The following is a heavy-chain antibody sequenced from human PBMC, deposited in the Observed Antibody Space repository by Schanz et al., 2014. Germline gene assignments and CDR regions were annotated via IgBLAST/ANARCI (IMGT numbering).Heavy chain of an antibody. Sequence: EVQLVESGGGLVQPGGSLRLSCAASGFIFSNSWMSWVRQAPGKGLEWVSAISGSGGSTYYADSVKGRFTISRDNSKNTLYLQINNLRAEDTAVYYCAYYDVLTGFDYWGQGTLVTVSS. V-gene: IGHV3-23*04. CDR2: ISGSGGST. CDR3: AYYDVLTGFDY. J-gene: IGHJ4*02. D-gene: IGHD3-9*01. CDR1: GFIFSNSW.